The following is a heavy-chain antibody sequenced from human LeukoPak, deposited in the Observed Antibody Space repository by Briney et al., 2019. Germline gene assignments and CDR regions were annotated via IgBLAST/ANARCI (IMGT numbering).Heavy chain of an antibody. D-gene: IGHD2-2*01. V-gene: IGHV4-4*07. J-gene: IGHJ6*03. CDR2: IYPSGNT. CDR1: GGSFSSYF. Sequence: SETLSLTCSVSGGSFSSYFWSWARQPAGKGLEWIGRIYPSGNTNYNPSLKSRVTISVDTSKNQFSLKLSSVTAAGTAVYYCARGRRSIVVVPAARRGYYYMDVWGNGTTVTVSS. CDR3: ARGRRSIVVVPAARRGYYYMDV.